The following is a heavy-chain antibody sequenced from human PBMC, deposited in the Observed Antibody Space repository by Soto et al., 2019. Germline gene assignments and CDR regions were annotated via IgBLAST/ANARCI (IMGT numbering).Heavy chain of an antibody. CDR2: IYYSGST. Sequence: SETLSLTCTVSGGSISSGDYYWSWIRQPPGKGLEWIGYIYYSGSTYYNPSLKSRVTISVDTSKNQFSLKLSSVTAADTAVYHCATNRGYDFWSGSGGFDYWGQGTLVTVSS. CDR3: ATNRGYDFWSGSGGFDY. D-gene: IGHD3-3*01. CDR1: GGSISSGDYY. V-gene: IGHV4-30-4*01. J-gene: IGHJ4*02.